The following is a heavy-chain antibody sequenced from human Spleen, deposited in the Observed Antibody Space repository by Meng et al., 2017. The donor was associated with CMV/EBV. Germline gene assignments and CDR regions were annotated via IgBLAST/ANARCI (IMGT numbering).Heavy chain of an antibody. V-gene: IGHV3-11*01. Sequence: GGSLRLSCAASGFSFSDYYMSWIRQAPGKGLEWVSYITSSGSGIFYADSVKGRFTISRDNAKNSLYLQMNSLRAEDTAVYYCARGGYSYYYAMDVWGQGTTVTVSS. CDR1: GFSFSDYY. J-gene: IGHJ6*02. CDR3: ARGGYSYYYAMDV. CDR2: ITSSGSGI.